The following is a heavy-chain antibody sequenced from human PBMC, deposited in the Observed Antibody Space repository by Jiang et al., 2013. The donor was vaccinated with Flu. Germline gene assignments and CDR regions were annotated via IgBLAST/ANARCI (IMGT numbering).Heavy chain of an antibody. Sequence: SGAEVKKPGASVKVSCKASGYTFTSYYMHWVRQAPGQGLEWMGIINPSGGSTSYAQKFQGRVTMTRDTSTSTVYMELSSLRSEDTAVYYCATSWGRARDAFDIWGQGTMVTVSS. CDR3: ATSWGRARDAFDI. CDR2: INPSGGST. J-gene: IGHJ3*02. D-gene: IGHD3-16*01. CDR1: GYTFTSYY. V-gene: IGHV1-46*01.